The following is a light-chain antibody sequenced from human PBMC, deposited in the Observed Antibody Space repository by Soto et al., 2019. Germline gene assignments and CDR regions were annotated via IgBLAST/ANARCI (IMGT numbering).Light chain of an antibody. CDR1: QSVNSN. CDR2: GAS. V-gene: IGKV3-15*01. Sequence: EIVMTQSPATLSVSPGEKATLSCRASQSVNSNLAWYQQKPGQTPRLLIYGASTRAIGIPARFSGSGSGTEFTLTISSLQSEDFAVYYCQQCNNWPLTFGGGTKVDIK. J-gene: IGKJ4*01. CDR3: QQCNNWPLT.